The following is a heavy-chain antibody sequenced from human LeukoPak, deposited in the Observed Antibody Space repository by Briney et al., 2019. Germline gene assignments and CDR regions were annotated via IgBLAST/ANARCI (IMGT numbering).Heavy chain of an antibody. CDR2: IKSKTDGGTT. J-gene: IGHJ5*02. V-gene: IGHV3-15*01. D-gene: IGHD4-17*01. CDR3: ARRPTVTTPLTA. CDR1: GFTFSNAW. Sequence: GGSLRLSCAASGFTFSNAWMSWVRQAPGKGLEWVGRIKSKTDGGTTDYAAPVKGRFTISRDDSKNTLYLQMNSLKTEDTAVYYCARRPTVTTPLTAWGQGTLVTVSS.